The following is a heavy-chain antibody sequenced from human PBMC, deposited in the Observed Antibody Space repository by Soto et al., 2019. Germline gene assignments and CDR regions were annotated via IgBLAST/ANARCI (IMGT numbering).Heavy chain of an antibody. CDR2: IYYSGST. CDR1: GGSISSSSYS. V-gene: IGHV4-39*01. J-gene: IGHJ6*02. CDR3: ARQSGGYYYYGMDV. D-gene: IGHD1-26*01. Sequence: PSETLSLTCSVSGGSISSSSYSWGWIRQPPGKGLEWIGSIYYSGSTYYNPSLKSRVTISVDTSKNQFSLKLSSVTAADSAIYYCARQSGGYYYYGMDVWGQGTTVTVSS.